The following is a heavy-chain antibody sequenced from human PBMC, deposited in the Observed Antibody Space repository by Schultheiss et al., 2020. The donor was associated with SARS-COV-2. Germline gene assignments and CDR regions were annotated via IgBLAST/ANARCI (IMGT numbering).Heavy chain of an antibody. CDR1: GGSISSTNW. J-gene: IGHJ6*02. Sequence: SETLSLTCAVSGGSISSTNWWSWIRQPPGKGLEWIGYIYYSGSTNYNPSLKSRVTISVDTSKNQFSLKLSSVTAADTAVYYCARIENDFWSGYYLFYGMDVWGQGTTVTVSS. CDR3: ARIENDFWSGYYLFYGMDV. D-gene: IGHD3-3*01. V-gene: IGHV4-61*05. CDR2: IYYSGST.